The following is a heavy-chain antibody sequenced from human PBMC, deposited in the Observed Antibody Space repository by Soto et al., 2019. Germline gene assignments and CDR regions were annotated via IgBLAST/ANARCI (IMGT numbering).Heavy chain of an antibody. D-gene: IGHD3-10*01. CDR2: INPNSGGT. CDR3: ARDRGSLAAPLYYFDY. Sequence: QVQLVQSGAEVKKPGASVKVSCKASGYTFTGYYMHWVRQAPGQGLEWMGWINPNSGGTNYAPKFQGWVTMTRDTSISTAYMELSRLRSDYTAVYYCARDRGSLAAPLYYFDYWGQGTLVTVSS. J-gene: IGHJ4*02. V-gene: IGHV1-2*04. CDR1: GYTFTGYY.